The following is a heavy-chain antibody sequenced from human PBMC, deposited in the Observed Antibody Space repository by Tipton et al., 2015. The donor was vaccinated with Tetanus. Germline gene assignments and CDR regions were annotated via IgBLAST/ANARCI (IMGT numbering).Heavy chain of an antibody. D-gene: IGHD6-13*01. CDR3: ARGEQQLVRGYYYYYSMAV. V-gene: IGHV4-39*07. J-gene: IGHJ6*03. Sequence: TLSLTCTVTGDSISSSRFYWGWVRVSPGKGPEWVGSIYYRGDSYHSPSLKSRVTMSVDTSKNQFSLKLSSVTAADTAVYYCARGEQQLVRGYYYYYSMAVWGTGTTVTFSS. CDR2: IYYRGDS. CDR1: GDSISSSRFY.